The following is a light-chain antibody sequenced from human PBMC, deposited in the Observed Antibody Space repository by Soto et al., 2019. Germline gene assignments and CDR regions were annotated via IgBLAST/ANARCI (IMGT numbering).Light chain of an antibody. J-gene: IGKJ4*01. CDR1: QSVGSNF. V-gene: IGKV3-20*01. CDR3: HQYAASPLT. CDR2: GAS. Sequence: IVLTQSPGTLSLSPGESTTLSCRASQSVGSNFLAWYQQKPGRAPRLLIHGASYRATGIPDRFSGSGSETDFTLTISRLEPEDSAVYYCHQYAASPLTFGGGTKVEIK.